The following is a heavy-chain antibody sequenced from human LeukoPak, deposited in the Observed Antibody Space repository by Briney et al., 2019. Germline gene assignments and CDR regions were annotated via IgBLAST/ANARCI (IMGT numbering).Heavy chain of an antibody. J-gene: IGHJ5*02. D-gene: IGHD3-22*01. V-gene: IGHV1-69*04. CDR3: AREYLNQITMIRFDP. CDR2: IIPILGIA. Sequence: SVKLSCKASGGTFSSYAISWVRQAPGQRLEWMGRIIPILGIANYAQQFQGRVTITADKSTSTAYMELSSLRSEDTAVYYCAREYLNQITMIRFDPWGQGTLVTVSS. CDR1: GGTFSSYA.